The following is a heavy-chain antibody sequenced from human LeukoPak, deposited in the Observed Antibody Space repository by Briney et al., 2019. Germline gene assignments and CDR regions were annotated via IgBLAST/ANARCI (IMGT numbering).Heavy chain of an antibody. V-gene: IGHV1-2*02. CDR1: GYTFSGYY. CDR2: INPNSGGT. CDR3: ARGGVGATTY. D-gene: IGHD1-26*01. J-gene: IGHJ4*02. Sequence: ASVKVSCKASGYTFSGYYMHWVRQAPGQGLEWMGWINPNSGGTNYAQKFQGRVTMTRDTSISTASMELSRLTPDDPAVYYCARGGVGATTYWGQGTLVTVSS.